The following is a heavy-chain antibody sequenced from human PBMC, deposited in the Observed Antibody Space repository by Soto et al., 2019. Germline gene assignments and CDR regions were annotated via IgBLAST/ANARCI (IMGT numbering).Heavy chain of an antibody. D-gene: IGHD3-10*01. V-gene: IGHV3-15*01. Sequence: GGSLRLSCAASGVTCSNAWMSWVRQAPGKGLEWVGRIKSKTDGGTTDYAAPVKGRFTISRDDSKNTLYLQMNSLKTEDTAVYYCTTGTRSGSSDPWGQGTLVTVSS. CDR3: TTGTRSGSSDP. CDR2: IKSKTDGGTT. J-gene: IGHJ5*02. CDR1: GVTCSNAW.